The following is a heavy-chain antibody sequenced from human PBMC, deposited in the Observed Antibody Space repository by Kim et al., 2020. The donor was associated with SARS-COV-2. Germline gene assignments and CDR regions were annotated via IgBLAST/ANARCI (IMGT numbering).Heavy chain of an antibody. Sequence: ADSGEGRFTISRDNFKNALSLQMNSLRAEDTAVYYCAKHERDTYYYYHMDVWGRGTTVTVSS. V-gene: IGHV3-23*01. J-gene: IGHJ6*02. CDR3: AKHERDTYYYYHMDV. D-gene: IGHD5-18*01.